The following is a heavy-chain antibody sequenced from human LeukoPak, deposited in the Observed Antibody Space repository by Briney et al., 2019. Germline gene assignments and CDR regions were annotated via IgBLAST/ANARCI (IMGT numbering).Heavy chain of an antibody. Sequence: PGGSLRLSCAASGFTFSIYTMNWVRQAPGKGPEWVSSFTSSSHIYYADSVKGRFTISRDNGKNSLYLQLNSLRAEDTAVYYCVRGGYVNLAYWGQGTLVTVSS. CDR3: VRGGYVNLAY. D-gene: IGHD5-12*01. CDR1: GFTFSIYT. J-gene: IGHJ4*02. V-gene: IGHV3-21*01. CDR2: FTSSSHI.